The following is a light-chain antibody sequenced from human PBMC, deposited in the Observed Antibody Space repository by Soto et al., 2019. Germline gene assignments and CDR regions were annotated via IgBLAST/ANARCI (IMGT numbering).Light chain of an antibody. CDR2: GAS. CDR3: HQRQSWPRT. V-gene: IGKV3-11*01. CDR1: QSVSSN. J-gene: IGKJ1*01. Sequence: EIVLTHSPATLSVSPVERATLSFSSSQSVSSNLAWYQQKPGQAPRLLIYGASTRATGIPARFSGSGSGTDFTLTINSLAPEDFAIYYCHQRQSWPRTFGQGTKVDIK.